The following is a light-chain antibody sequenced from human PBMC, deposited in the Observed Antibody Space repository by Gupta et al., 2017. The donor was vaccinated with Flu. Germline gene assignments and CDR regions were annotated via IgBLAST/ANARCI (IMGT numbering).Light chain of an antibody. CDR3: QSYDSSLSAYV. Sequence: QSVLTQPPSVSGAPGQRVTIACTGGSANIGAGYDVQWYQQLPGTAPNLLIYANNDRPSGVPDRFSGSKSDISASLAITGLQSGDEADYYCQSYDSSLSAYVFGTGTKVTVL. V-gene: IGLV1-40*01. CDR2: ANN. J-gene: IGLJ1*01. CDR1: SANIGAGYD.